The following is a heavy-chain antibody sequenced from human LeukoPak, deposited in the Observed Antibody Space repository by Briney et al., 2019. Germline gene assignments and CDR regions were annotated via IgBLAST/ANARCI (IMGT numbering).Heavy chain of an antibody. CDR3: ARQVSSSGWFDH. D-gene: IGHD6-6*01. CDR2: IYPDDSDT. Sequence: GESLKISCKASGYSFTSYWIGWVRQMPGKGLEWMGIIYPDDSDTRYSPSFQGQVTISADKSISTAYMQWSSLEASDTAMYYCARQVSSSGWFDHWGQGTLVTVSS. J-gene: IGHJ5*02. CDR1: GYSFTSYW. V-gene: IGHV5-51*01.